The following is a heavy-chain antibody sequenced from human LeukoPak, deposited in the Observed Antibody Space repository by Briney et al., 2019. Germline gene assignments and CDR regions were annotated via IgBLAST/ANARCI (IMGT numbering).Heavy chain of an antibody. CDR2: ISGSGGST. V-gene: IGHV3-23*01. J-gene: IGHJ4*02. CDR3: AKVRGSYPNYYFDY. D-gene: IGHD3-16*01. CDR1: GLTFSSYA. Sequence: GGSLRLSCAASGLTFSSYAMNWVRQAPGKGLEWVSAISGSGGSTYYADSVKGRFTISRDNSKNTLYLQMNSLRAEDTAVYYCAKVRGSYPNYYFDYWGQGTLVTVSS.